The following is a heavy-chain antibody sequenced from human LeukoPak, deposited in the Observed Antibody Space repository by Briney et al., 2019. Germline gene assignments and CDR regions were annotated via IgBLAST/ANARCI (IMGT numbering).Heavy chain of an antibody. CDR3: ASLSDYYDSSGTFCY. J-gene: IGHJ4*02. Sequence: SETLSLTCTVSGGSISSYYWSWIRQPPGKGLEWIGYIYYSGSTNYNPSLKSRVTISVDTSKNQFSLKLSSVTAADTAVYYCASLSDYYDSSGTFCYWGQGTLVTVSS. V-gene: IGHV4-59*08. CDR1: GGSISSYY. CDR2: IYYSGST. D-gene: IGHD3-22*01.